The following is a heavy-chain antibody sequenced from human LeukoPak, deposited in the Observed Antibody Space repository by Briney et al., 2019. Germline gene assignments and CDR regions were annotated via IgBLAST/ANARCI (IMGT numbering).Heavy chain of an antibody. V-gene: IGHV3-23*01. CDR2: ISSSGGTT. Sequence: GGSLRLSCAASGFTFSSYPMSWVRQAPGKGLEWVSVISSSGGTTYYSDSVKGRFIISRDNSKNTLYLQMNSLRAEDTAVYYCAKAGIAVPATPEYCGQGTQVTVSS. CDR1: GFTFSSYP. CDR3: AKAGIAVPATPEY. J-gene: IGHJ4*02. D-gene: IGHD6-19*01.